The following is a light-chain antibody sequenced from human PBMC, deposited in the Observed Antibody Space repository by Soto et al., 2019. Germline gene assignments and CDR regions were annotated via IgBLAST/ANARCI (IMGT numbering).Light chain of an antibody. V-gene: IGKV3-11*01. Sequence: ELVLTQSPATLSLSPGERATLSCRASQSVGYHLAWYQQKPGQAPRLLIYDASNRATGIPARFSGSGSGTDFTLAISSLQPEDIATYYCQQYDNLPLTFGGGTKVDIK. J-gene: IGKJ4*01. CDR3: QQYDNLPLT. CDR1: QSVGYH. CDR2: DAS.